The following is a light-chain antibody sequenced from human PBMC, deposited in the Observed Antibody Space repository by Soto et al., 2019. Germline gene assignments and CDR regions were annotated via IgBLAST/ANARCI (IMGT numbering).Light chain of an antibody. CDR1: SSNIGAGYD. Sequence: QSVLTQPPSVSGAPGQRVTISCTGSSSNIGAGYDVHWYQQLPGTAPKLLIYGNSNRPSGVPDRFSGSKSGTSASLAITGLQAEDEADYYCQSYYSSLYVFGTGTKLTVL. V-gene: IGLV1-40*01. CDR2: GNS. CDR3: QSYYSSLYV. J-gene: IGLJ1*01.